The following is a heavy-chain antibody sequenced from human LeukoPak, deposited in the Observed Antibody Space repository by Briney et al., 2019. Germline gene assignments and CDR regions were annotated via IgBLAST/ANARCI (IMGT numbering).Heavy chain of an antibody. CDR2: STRYRRRT. J-gene: IGHJ3*02. V-gene: IGHV3-74*01. D-gene: IGHD2-21*01. CDR1: PCTLSKHW. Sequence: GWSLTHSLLASPCTLSKHWIHELRQPPSKELVWVAHSTRYRRRTYYADSVKGRFIISRDNAKNTVYLQMNSLRAEDTAVYYCVRDGMAIPYAFDICGEGTMVTVS. CDR3: VRDGMAIPYAFDI.